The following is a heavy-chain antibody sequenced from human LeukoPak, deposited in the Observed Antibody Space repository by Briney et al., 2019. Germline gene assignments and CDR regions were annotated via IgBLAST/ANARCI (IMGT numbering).Heavy chain of an antibody. Sequence: GGSLRLSCVASGFSFSGYAIHWVRQPPGEGLEWVALISYNGRRKDYADSVKGRFTVDRDNSRNTVYLQMNSLRPDDTAIYFCARQEARNYYYEGLDYWGQGNLVTVSS. J-gene: IGHJ4*02. CDR1: GFSFSGYA. CDR3: ARQEARNYYYEGLDY. CDR2: ISYNGRRK. V-gene: IGHV3-30*04. D-gene: IGHD3-22*01.